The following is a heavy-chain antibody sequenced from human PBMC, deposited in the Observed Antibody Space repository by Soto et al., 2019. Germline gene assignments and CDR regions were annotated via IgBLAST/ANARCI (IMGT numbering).Heavy chain of an antibody. V-gene: IGHV3-23*01. CDR2: ILNDETP. Sequence: PGGSLRLSCAASVFTFSTYAMTWVRQAPGRGLEWVSTILNDETPFYTDSVKGRFTISRDNVRGTLYLQMNGLRVEDAALYYCAKDLFPTSGQRFFFDSWGQGSLVTVSS. CDR3: AKDLFPTSGQRFFFDS. CDR1: VFTFSTYA. J-gene: IGHJ4*02. D-gene: IGHD2-21*01.